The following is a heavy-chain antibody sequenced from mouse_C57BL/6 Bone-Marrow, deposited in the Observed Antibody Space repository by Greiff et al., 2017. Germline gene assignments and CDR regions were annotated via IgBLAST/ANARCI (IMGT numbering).Heavy chain of an antibody. CDR2: IYPRSGNT. J-gene: IGHJ3*01. CDR1: GYTFPSSG. CDR3: ARNVRFAY. Sequence: QVQLQQSGAELARPGASVKLSCKASGYTFPSSGIRWVKHRNGKGLEWIGEIYPRSGNTSYNAKFKVKDTLTADKSSSTAYMELRSLTSEDSAVYFCARNVRFAYWGQGTLVTVSA. V-gene: IGHV1-81*01.